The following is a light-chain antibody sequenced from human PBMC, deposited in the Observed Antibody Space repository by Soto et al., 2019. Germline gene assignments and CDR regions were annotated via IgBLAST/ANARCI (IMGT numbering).Light chain of an antibody. CDR3: CSYAGSYTWV. J-gene: IGLJ2*01. CDR2: DVT. CDR1: SSDVGAYDH. V-gene: IGLV2-11*01. Sequence: QSALTQPRSVSESPGQSVTISCTGTSSDVGAYDHVSWYQQHPGKAPQLMIYDVTKRPSGVPHRFSGSRSGNTASLTISGLQAEDDADYYCCSYAGSYTWVFGGGTKLTVL.